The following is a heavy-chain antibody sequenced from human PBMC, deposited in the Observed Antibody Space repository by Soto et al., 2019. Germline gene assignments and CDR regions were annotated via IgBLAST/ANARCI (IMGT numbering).Heavy chain of an antibody. V-gene: IGHV1-69*06. CDR2: IIPIFGTA. Sequence: SVKVSCKASGGTFSSYAISWVRQAPGQGLEWMGGIIPIFGTANYAQKFQGRVTITADKSTSTAYMELNSLRAEDTAVYYCAKDIARGWFDPWGQGTLVTVSS. J-gene: IGHJ5*02. D-gene: IGHD2-15*01. CDR1: GGTFSSYA. CDR3: AKDIARGWFDP.